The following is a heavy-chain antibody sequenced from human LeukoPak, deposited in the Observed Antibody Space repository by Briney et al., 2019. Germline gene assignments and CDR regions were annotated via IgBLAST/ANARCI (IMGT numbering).Heavy chain of an antibody. CDR1: EFTFDYT. D-gene: IGHD5-18*01. CDR2: ISGSGGST. CDR3: AKSRWDTAMASLDY. V-gene: IGHV3-23*01. J-gene: IGHJ4*02. Sequence: GGSLRLSCAASEFTFDYTMHWVRQPPGKGLEWVSAISGSGGSTYYADSVKGRFTISRDNSKNTLYLQMNSLRAEDTAVYYCAKSRWDTAMASLDYWGQGTLVTVSS.